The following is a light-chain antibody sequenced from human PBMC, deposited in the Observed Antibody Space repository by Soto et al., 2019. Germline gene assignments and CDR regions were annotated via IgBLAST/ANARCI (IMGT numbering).Light chain of an antibody. CDR2: DVS. CDR3: NSFTTSSTYV. J-gene: IGLJ1*01. Sequence: VLTHPAPLSRSPGQAISISRTGTTSDVGRYNYVSWYQQHPGRAPKLMIYDVSYRPSWVSNRFSGSKSGITASLTISGLQAEDEADYYCNSFTTSSTYVFGTGTKVTVL. V-gene: IGLV2-14*03. CDR1: TSDVGRYNY.